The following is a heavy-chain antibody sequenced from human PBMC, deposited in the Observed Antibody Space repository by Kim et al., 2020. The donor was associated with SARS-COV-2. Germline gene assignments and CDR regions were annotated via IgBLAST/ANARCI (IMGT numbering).Heavy chain of an antibody. Sequence: GESLKISCKGSGYSFTSYWISWVRQMPGKGLEWMGRIDPSDSYTNYSPSFQGHVTISADKSISTAYLQWSSLKASDTAMYYCARYYGDYSYYYYYGMDVWGQGTTVTVSS. V-gene: IGHV5-10-1*01. D-gene: IGHD4-17*01. J-gene: IGHJ6*02. CDR2: IDPSDSYT. CDR1: GYSFTSYW. CDR3: ARYYGDYSYYYYYGMDV.